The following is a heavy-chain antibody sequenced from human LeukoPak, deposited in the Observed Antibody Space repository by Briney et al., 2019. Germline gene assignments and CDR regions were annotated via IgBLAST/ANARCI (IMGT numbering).Heavy chain of an antibody. J-gene: IGHJ4*02. V-gene: IGHV3-7*01. D-gene: IGHD3/OR15-3a*01. CDR3: ARQTGSGLFILP. CDR1: GFTFSSYS. Sequence: GGSLRLSCAASGFTFSSYSMNWVRQAPGKGLEWVANIKQDGSEKYYVDSVKGRFTISRDNAKNSLYLQMNSLRAEDTAVYYCARQTGSGLFILPGGQGTLVTVSS. CDR2: IKQDGSEK.